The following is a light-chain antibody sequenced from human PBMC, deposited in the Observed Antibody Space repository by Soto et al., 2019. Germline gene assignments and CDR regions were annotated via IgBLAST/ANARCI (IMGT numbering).Light chain of an antibody. CDR1: QTVNSDY. CDR3: HQFGYSPRT. V-gene: IGKV3-20*01. Sequence: EVGVTQSPGTLSLSTGETATLSCRASQTVNSDYLAWFQQRPGQAPRLLIFATSRRATDIPDRFSGSGSGTDFTLAIRRLEPEDFAVYYCHQFGYSPRTFGQGTKVAI. CDR2: ATS. J-gene: IGKJ1*01.